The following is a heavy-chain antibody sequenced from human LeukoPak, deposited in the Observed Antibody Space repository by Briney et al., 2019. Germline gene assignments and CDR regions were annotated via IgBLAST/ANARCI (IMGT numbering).Heavy chain of an antibody. Sequence: SETLSLTCTVSGGSLSSYYWSWIRQPAGKGLEWIGRIYTSGSTNYNPSLKSQVSISIDTSKNQFSLKLTSVTAADTAVYYCARQTGSGLFILPGGQGTLVTVSS. V-gene: IGHV4-4*07. J-gene: IGHJ4*02. CDR3: ARQTGSGLFILP. CDR1: GGSLSSYY. CDR2: IYTSGST. D-gene: IGHD3/OR15-3a*01.